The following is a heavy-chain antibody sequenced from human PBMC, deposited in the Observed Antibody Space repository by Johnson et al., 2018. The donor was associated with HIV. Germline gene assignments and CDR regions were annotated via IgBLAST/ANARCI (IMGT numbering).Heavy chain of an antibody. J-gene: IGHJ3*02. V-gene: IGHV3-30*02. D-gene: IGHD3-9*01. Sequence: VQLVESGGGVVQPGGSLRLSCAASGFTFSSYGMHWVRQAPGKGLEWVAFIRYDGSNKYYADSVKGRFTISRDNSKNTLYLQMNSLRVEDTAVYYFAKDIRLVSAYYGILSGTSFDAFDIWGQGTMVTVSS. CDR3: AKDIRLVSAYYGILSGTSFDAFDI. CDR2: IRYDGSNK. CDR1: GFTFSSYG.